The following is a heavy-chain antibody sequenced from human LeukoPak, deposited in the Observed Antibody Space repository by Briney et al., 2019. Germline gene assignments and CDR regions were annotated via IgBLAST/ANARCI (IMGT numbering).Heavy chain of an antibody. V-gene: IGHV3-21*01. J-gene: IGHJ4*02. CDR3: ARGQTTVTIGDY. CDR1: GFTFSSYS. CDR2: ISSSSSYI. D-gene: IGHD4-17*01. Sequence: GGSLRLSCAASGFTFSSYSMNWVRQAPGKGLEWVSSISSSSSYIYYADSVKGRFTISRDNAKNSLYLQMNSLRAEDRAVYYCARGQTTVTIGDYWGQGTLVTVSS.